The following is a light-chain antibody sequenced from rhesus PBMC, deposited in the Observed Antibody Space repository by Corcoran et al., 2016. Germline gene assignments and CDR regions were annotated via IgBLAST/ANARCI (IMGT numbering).Light chain of an antibody. CDR2: DTN. V-gene: IGLV7-88*01. CDR1: AGAVTGSHY. Sequence: QAVVTQEPSLTVSPGGTVTLTCGSSAGAVTGSHYPYWFQQKPGQAPRTLIYDTNNKLSWTPARFSGSLLGGKAALTLSGAQPEDEAEYYCWLLYSGAHVFGSGTKLTVL. J-gene: IGLJ6*01. CDR3: WLLYSGAHV.